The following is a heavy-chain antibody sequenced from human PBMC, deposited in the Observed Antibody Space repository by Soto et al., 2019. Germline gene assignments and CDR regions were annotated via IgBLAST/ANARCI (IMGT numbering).Heavy chain of an antibody. V-gene: IGHV3-23*01. Sequence: EVQLLESGGGLVQPGGSLRLSCAASGFSFDDYAMTWVRQAAGKGLEWVSAISGSGDNIYYADSVKGRFTISRDNAKNSLYLQMNSLRAEDTAVYYCARDLFPLHYYDSSGQDAFDIWGQGTMVTVSS. D-gene: IGHD3-22*01. CDR2: ISGSGDNI. CDR3: ARDLFPLHYYDSSGQDAFDI. J-gene: IGHJ3*02. CDR1: GFSFDDYA.